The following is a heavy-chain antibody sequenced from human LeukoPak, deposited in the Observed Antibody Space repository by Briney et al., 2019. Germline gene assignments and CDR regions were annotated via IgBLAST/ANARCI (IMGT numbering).Heavy chain of an antibody. CDR2: ISSSGSTI. CDR3: ARTSSGWWAPFDY. V-gene: IGHV3-48*03. D-gene: IGHD6-19*01. CDR1: GFIFDNYE. Sequence: GGSLRLSCAASGFIFDNYEMNWVRQAPGKGLQWVSYISSSGSTIYYADSMKGRFTISRDNAKNSLYLQMNSLRVEDTAVYYCARTSSGWWAPFDYWGQGTLVTVSS. J-gene: IGHJ4*02.